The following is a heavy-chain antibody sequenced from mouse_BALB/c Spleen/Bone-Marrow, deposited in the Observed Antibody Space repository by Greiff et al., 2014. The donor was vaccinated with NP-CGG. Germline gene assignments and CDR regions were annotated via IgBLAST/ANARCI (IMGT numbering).Heavy chain of an antibody. J-gene: IGHJ4*01. CDR2: IAPGSGST. Sequence: DLVKPGASVKLSCKASGYTFTSYWINWIKQRPGQGLEWIGRIAPGSGSTYYNEMFKGKATLTVDTSSSTAYIQLSSLSSEYSAVYFFARFPIYYGNYGAMDYWGQGTSVTVSS. D-gene: IGHD2-1*01. CDR3: ARFPIYYGNYGAMDY. CDR1: GYTFTSYW. V-gene: IGHV1S41*01.